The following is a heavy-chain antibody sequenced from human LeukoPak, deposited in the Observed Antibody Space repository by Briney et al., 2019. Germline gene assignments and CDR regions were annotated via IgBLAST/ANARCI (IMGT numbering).Heavy chain of an antibody. Sequence: KPSETLSLTCAAYGGSFSGYYWSWIRQPPGKGLEWIGEINHGGSTNYNPSLKSRVTISVDTSKNQFSLKLSSVTAADTAVYYCARVNWGPVGYNRNRRFDYWGQGTLVTVSS. D-gene: IGHD5-24*01. J-gene: IGHJ4*02. CDR1: GGSFSGYY. CDR3: ARVNWGPVGYNRNRRFDY. V-gene: IGHV4-34*01. CDR2: INHGGST.